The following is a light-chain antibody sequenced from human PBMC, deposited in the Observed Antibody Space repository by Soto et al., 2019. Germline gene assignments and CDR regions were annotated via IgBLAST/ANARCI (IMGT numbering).Light chain of an antibody. CDR2: TAS. CDR1: QGVSTW. V-gene: IGKV1-12*01. Sequence: DIQMTQSPSSVSASVGDRVTITCRASQGVSTWLAWYQQKPGKAPNLLIYTASSLQSGVTSRFSGSGSGTDFALTINGLQPEDLATYYCQQDGSFQITFGQGARPEIX. J-gene: IGKJ5*01. CDR3: QQDGSFQIT.